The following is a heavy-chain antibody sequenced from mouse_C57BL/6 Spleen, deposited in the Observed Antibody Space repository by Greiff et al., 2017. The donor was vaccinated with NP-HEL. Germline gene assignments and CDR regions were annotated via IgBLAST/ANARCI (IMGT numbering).Heavy chain of an antibody. CDR3: TRDERSDYFDY. CDR2: ISSGGDYI. CDR1: GFTFSSYA. J-gene: IGHJ2*01. Sequence: EVMLVESGEGLVKPGGSLKLSCAASGFTFSSYAMSWVRQTPEKRLEWVAYISSGGDYIYYADTVKGRFTISRDNARNTLYLQMSSLKSEDTAMYYCTRDERSDYFDYWGQGTTLTVSS. V-gene: IGHV5-9-1*02.